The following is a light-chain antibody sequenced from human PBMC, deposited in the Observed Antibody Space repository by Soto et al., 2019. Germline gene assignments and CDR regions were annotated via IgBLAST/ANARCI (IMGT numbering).Light chain of an antibody. V-gene: IGKV3-11*01. CDR3: HQRQYWPLIT. CDR1: LSVSVY. Sequence: VVLKNSPATVSLSPEERATLSCRPSLSVSVYLDWYQQKPGQAPRLLISDASNRATGIPARFSGSGSGTDFTLTISSLEPEDFAVYYCHQRQYWPLITFAQGTRLEI. J-gene: IGKJ5*01. CDR2: DAS.